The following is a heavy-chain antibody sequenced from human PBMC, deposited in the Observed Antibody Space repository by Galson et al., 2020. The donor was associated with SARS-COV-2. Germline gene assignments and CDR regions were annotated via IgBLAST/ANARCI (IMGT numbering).Heavy chain of an antibody. Sequence: ETSETLYLTCSVSDDPMSSYYWSWIRQPPRNGMKWIGYISYSGSTNHNPSLRSRVTISVDLSKNQLFLKVTSVTAADTAVYYCARDPAPLYGDNYYYGMDGWGRGTTVTVSS. CDR1: DDPMSSYY. D-gene: IGHD4-17*01. J-gene: IGHJ6*02. CDR2: ISYSGST. V-gene: IGHV4-59*01. CDR3: ARDPAPLYGDNYYYGMDG.